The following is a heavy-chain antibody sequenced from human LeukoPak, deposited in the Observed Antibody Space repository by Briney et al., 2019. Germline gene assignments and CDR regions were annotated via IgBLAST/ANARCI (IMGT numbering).Heavy chain of an antibody. V-gene: IGHV4-39*01. CDR1: GGSISSSSYY. CDR2: IYYSGST. J-gene: IGHJ5*02. Sequence: SETLSLTCTVSGGSISSSSYYWGWIRQPPGKGLEWIGSIYYSGSTYYNPTLKSRVTISVDTSKNQFSLKLSSVTAADTAVYYCARHIPVVPFDPWGQGTLVTVSS. D-gene: IGHD3-22*01. CDR3: ARHIPVVPFDP.